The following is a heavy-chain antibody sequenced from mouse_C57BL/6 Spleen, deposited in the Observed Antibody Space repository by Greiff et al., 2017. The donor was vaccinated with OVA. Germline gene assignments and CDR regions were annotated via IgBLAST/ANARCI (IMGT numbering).Heavy chain of an antibody. D-gene: IGHD2-1*01. V-gene: IGHV5-15*01. CDR3: ARVGNYSRWYFDV. CDR1: GFTFSDYG. CDR2: ISNLAYSI. Sequence: EVQLVESGGGLVQPGGSLKLSCAASGFTFSDYGMAWVRQAPRKGPEWVAFISNLAYSIYYADTVTGRFTISRENAKNTLYLEMSSLRSEDTAMYYCARVGNYSRWYFDVWGTGTTVTVSS. J-gene: IGHJ1*03.